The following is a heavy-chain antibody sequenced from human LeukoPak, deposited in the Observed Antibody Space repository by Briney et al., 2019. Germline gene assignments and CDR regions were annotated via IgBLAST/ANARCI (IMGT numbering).Heavy chain of an antibody. CDR1: GFTFGDYA. V-gene: IGHV3-9*01. CDR2: ISWNSGSI. J-gene: IGHJ4*02. D-gene: IGHD6-13*01. Sequence: QTGGSLRLSCAASGFTFGDYAMHWVRQAPGKGLEWVSGISWNSGSIGYADSVKGRFTISRDNAKNSLYLQMNSLRAEDTALCYCAKDALTQLVPSYFDYWGQGTLVTVSS. CDR3: AKDALTQLVPSYFDY.